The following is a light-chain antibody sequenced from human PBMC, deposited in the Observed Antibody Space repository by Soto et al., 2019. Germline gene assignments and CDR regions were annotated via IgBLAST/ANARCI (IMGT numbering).Light chain of an antibody. J-gene: IGLJ2*01. V-gene: IGLV7-46*01. CDR3: LLSYSGGRYVV. CDR2: DTN. CDR1: TGAVTSGHY. Sequence: QAVVTQEPSLTVSPGGTVTLTCGSSTGAVTSGHYPYWFQQKPGQAPRTLIYDTNNKHSWTPARFSGSLLGGKAALTLSGAQPEDEAEYYCLLSYSGGRYVVFGGGTKLTFL.